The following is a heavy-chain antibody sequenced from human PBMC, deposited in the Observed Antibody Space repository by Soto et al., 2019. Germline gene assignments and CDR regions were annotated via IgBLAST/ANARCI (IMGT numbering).Heavy chain of an antibody. CDR2: ISSSSSTI. CDR1: GFTFSSYS. V-gene: IGHV3-48*01. D-gene: IGHD4-17*01. J-gene: IGHJ4*02. CDR3: ARGRYGDYHI. Sequence: VQLVESGGGLVQPGGSLRLSCAACGFTFSSYSMNWVRQAPGKGLEWVSYISSSSSTIYYADSVKGRFTISRDNAKNSLYLQMNSLRAEDTAVYYCARGRYGDYHIWGQGTLVTVSS.